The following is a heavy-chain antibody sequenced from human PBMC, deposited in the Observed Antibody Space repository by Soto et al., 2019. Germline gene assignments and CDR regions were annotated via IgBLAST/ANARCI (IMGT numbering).Heavy chain of an antibody. CDR3: ARQIDIVATTAWFDP. CDR2: ISGSGGST. J-gene: IGHJ5*02. D-gene: IGHD2-15*01. CDR1: GFTFSSYA. V-gene: IGHV3-23*01. Sequence: GGSLRLSCAASGFTFSSYAMSWVRQAPGKGLEWVSAISGSGGSTYYADSVKGRFTISRDNSKNTLYLQMNSLRAEDTAVYYCARQIDIVATTAWFDPWGQGTLVTVSS.